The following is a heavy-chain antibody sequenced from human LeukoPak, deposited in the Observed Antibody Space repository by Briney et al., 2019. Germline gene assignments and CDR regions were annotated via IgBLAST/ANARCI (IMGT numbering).Heavy chain of an antibody. CDR3: ARDPSGSYFSSGIDY. V-gene: IGHV3-30-3*01. CDR1: GFTFSSCT. CDR2: ISYDGSNK. J-gene: IGHJ4*02. D-gene: IGHD1-26*01. Sequence: GGSLRLSCAASGFTFSSCTMHGVRQAPCKGLEWVAGISYDGSNKYYADSVKGRFTISRDNSQNTLYLQMNSLRAEDTAVYYCARDPSGSYFSSGIDYWGQGILVTVPS.